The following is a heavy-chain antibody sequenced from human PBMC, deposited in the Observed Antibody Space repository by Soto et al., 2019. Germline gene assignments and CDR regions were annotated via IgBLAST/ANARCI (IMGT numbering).Heavy chain of an antibody. D-gene: IGHD3-10*01. CDR1: GYTFTNYG. Sequence: ASVKVSCKASGYTFTNYGFSWVRQAPGQGLEWMGWISGYNGNTKYAEKFQGRVTMTTDTSTSTAYMELRSLRSDDTAVYYCTTDPALLWFGDPEAYYYGMDVWGQGTTVTVSS. J-gene: IGHJ6*02. V-gene: IGHV1-18*01. CDR2: ISGYNGNT. CDR3: TTDPALLWFGDPEAYYYGMDV.